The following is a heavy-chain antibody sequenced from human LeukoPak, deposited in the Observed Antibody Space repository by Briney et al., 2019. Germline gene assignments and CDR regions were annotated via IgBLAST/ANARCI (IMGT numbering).Heavy chain of an antibody. CDR2: ISYDGSNK. V-gene: IGHV3-30-3*01. Sequence: GGSLRLSCAASGFTFSSYAMHWVRQAPGKGLEWVAVISYDGSNKYYADSVKGRFTIPRDNSKNTLCLQMNSLRAEDTAVYYCAILPGTDFDYWGQGTLVTVSS. J-gene: IGHJ4*02. CDR1: GFTFSSYA. CDR3: AILPGTDFDY. D-gene: IGHD1-1*01.